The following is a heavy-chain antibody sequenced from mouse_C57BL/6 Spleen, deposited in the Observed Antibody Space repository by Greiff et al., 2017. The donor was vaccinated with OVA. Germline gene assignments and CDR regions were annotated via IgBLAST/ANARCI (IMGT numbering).Heavy chain of an antibody. V-gene: IGHV1-74*01. CDR2: IHPSDSDT. CDR1: GYTFTSYW. CDR3: AIGPGGYYAMDY. Sequence: QVQLKQPGAELVKPGASVKVSCKASGYTFTSYWMHWVKQRPGQGLEWIGRIHPSDSDTNYNQKFKGKATLTVDKSSSTAYMQLSSLTSEDSAVYYCAIGPGGYYAMDYWGQGTSVTVSS. J-gene: IGHJ4*01.